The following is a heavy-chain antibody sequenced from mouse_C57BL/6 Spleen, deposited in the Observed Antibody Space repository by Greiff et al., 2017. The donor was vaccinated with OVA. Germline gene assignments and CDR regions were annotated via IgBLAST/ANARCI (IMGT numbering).Heavy chain of an antibody. CDR2: IDPETGGT. J-gene: IGHJ1*03. V-gene: IGHV1-15*01. D-gene: IGHD1-1*01. Sequence: VQLQQSGAELVRPGASVTLSCKASGYTFTDYEMHWVKQTPVHGLEWIGAIDPETGGTAYNQKFKGKAILTADKSSSTAYMELRSLTSEDSAVYYCTRPRGSSYYWYFDVWGTGTTVTVSS. CDR3: TRPRGSSYYWYFDV. CDR1: GYTFTDYE.